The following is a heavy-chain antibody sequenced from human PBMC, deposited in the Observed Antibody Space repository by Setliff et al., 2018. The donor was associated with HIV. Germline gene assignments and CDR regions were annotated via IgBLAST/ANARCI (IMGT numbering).Heavy chain of an antibody. J-gene: IGHJ3*02. CDR1: GDSINSHF. Sequence: SETLSLTCTVSGDSINSHFWTWIRQSPRKGLEWIGYISSTGAAWYNPSLKSRVTMSIDTSKIHFSLTLSSVSGADTALYYCARGGKRAFDIWGQGAMVTISS. CDR2: ISSTGAA. CDR3: ARGGKRAFDI. V-gene: IGHV4-59*11.